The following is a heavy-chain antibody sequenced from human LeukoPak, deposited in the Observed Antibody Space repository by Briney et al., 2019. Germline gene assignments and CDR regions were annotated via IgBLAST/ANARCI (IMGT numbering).Heavy chain of an antibody. CDR1: GYTFTSYG. V-gene: IGHV1-2*02. CDR2: IEPNSGGP. D-gene: IGHD4-17*01. CDR3: AREGVPVTARAFDI. Sequence: ASVKVSCKASGYTFTSYGISWVRQAPGQGLEWMGWIEPNSGGPFYAQKFQGRVTMTRDTSISTAYMELSRLTSDDTAVYYCAREGVPVTARAFDIWGQGTMVTVSS. J-gene: IGHJ3*02.